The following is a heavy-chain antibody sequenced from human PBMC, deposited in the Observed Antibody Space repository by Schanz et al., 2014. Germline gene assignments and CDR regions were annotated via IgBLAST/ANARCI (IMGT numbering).Heavy chain of an antibody. D-gene: IGHD2-2*01. Sequence: QVQLQQWGAGLLKPSETLSLTCAVYGGSFSGYYWTWIRQPPGKGLEWIGEIHHSGSTNYNPSLKSRVPISMDTSKNQSSLKLSSVTAADTAVYYCARGEWSTSQFDYWGHGTLVTVSS. CDR1: GGSFSGYY. V-gene: IGHV4-34*01. CDR3: ARGEWSTSQFDY. J-gene: IGHJ4*01. CDR2: IHHSGST.